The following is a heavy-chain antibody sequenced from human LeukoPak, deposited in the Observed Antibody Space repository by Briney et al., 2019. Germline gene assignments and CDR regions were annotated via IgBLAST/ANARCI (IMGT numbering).Heavy chain of an antibody. CDR1: GGSISSYY. CDR2: IYYSGGT. Sequence: PSETLSLTCTVSGGSISSYYWSWSRQPTGKGLEWIGYIYYSGGTNYNPSLKSRVTISVDTSKNQFSLKLSSVIAADTAVYYCARTTEGYCSSASCFGFSYSYYMDVWGKGTTVTISS. V-gene: IGHV4-59*01. J-gene: IGHJ6*03. CDR3: ARTTEGYCSSASCFGFSYSYYMDV. D-gene: IGHD2-2*01.